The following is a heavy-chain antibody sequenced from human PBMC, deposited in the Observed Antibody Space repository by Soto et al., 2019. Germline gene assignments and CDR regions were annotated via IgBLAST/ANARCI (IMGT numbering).Heavy chain of an antibody. Sequence: EVQLLESGGDLVQPGGSLRLSCAASGFTFSTYAMSWVRQAPGKGLEWVSSITSSGETYYADSVKGRFAISRYNSKNTLYVQMNSLRAEDTAVYYCAKGRTSGWYEWDYWGQGDLVSVSS. CDR2: ITSSGET. CDR1: GFTFSTYA. J-gene: IGHJ4*02. D-gene: IGHD6-19*01. V-gene: IGHV3-23*01. CDR3: AKGRTSGWYEWDY.